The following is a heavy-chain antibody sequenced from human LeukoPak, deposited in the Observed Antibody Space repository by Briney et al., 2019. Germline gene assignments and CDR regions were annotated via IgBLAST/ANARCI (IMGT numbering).Heavy chain of an antibody. CDR2: IRYDGSNK. CDR1: GLTFSSYR. J-gene: IGHJ6*03. Sequence: PGGSLPLSRPASGLTFSSYRMHWVGPARGRGLAVVAFIRYDGSNKYYADSVKGGLTISRDNSKYTLYLQMNSLRAEDTAVYYCAKDYFSGFWSGYHMLYYYYYMDVWGKGTTVTVSS. CDR3: AKDYFSGFWSGYHMLYYYYYMDV. V-gene: IGHV3-30*02. D-gene: IGHD3-3*01.